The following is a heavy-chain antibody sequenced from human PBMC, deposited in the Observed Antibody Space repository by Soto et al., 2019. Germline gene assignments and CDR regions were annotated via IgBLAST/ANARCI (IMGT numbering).Heavy chain of an antibody. CDR3: AREGAASHSYYYGTDV. J-gene: IGHJ6*02. CDR2: IYHSGSR. Sequence: PSETLSLTCTVSGGSISSGDSYWSWIRQSPGKGLEWIGYIYHSGSRYYKPSLASRVTKSVGTSKNQFSLKLNSVTAADTAVYYCAREGAASHSYYYGTDVWGQGTTVTVSS. CDR1: GGSISSGDSY. V-gene: IGHV4-30-4*01. D-gene: IGHD3-16*01.